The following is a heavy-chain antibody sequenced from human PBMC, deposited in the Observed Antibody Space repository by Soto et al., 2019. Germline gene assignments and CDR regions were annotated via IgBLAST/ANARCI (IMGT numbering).Heavy chain of an antibody. J-gene: IGHJ4*02. D-gene: IGHD3-22*01. CDR1: GGSISSSSYY. CDR3: ASGAYDSSGYYYPLL. Sequence: QLQLQESGPGLVKPSETLSLTCTVSGGSISSSSYYWGWIRQPPGKGLEWIGSIYYSGSTYYNPSLKSRVTISVDTSKNQFSLKLSSVTAADTAVYYCASGAYDSSGYYYPLLWGQGTLVTVSS. V-gene: IGHV4-39*01. CDR2: IYYSGST.